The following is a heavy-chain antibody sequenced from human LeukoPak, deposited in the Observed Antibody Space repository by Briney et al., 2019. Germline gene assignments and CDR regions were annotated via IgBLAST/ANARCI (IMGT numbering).Heavy chain of an antibody. CDR1: GFIFSIYG. V-gene: IGHV3-33*06. D-gene: IGHD6-19*01. CDR3: AKDEPPHSSGSAFDY. CDR2: IWYDGSNK. Sequence: GGSLRLSCAASGFIFSIYGMHWVRQAPGKGLEWVAAIWYDGSNKYYADSMKGRFTISRDNSKNTLYLQMNSLRAEDTAVYYCAKDEPPHSSGSAFDYWGQGTLVTVSS. J-gene: IGHJ4*02.